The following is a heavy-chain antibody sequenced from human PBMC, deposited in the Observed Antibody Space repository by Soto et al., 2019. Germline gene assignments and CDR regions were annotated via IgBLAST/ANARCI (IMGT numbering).Heavy chain of an antibody. J-gene: IGHJ4*02. CDR2: ISGSGGST. CDR1: GFTFSSYA. Sequence: EVQLLESGGGLVQPGGSLRLSCAASGFTFSSYAMSWVRQAPGKGLEWVSAISGSGGSTYYADSVKGRFTISRANSTNTLYLQMNSLRAEDTAVYYCGKENGYSRSWFEFDYWGQGTLVTVSS. V-gene: IGHV3-23*01. D-gene: IGHD6-13*01. CDR3: GKENGYSRSWFEFDY.